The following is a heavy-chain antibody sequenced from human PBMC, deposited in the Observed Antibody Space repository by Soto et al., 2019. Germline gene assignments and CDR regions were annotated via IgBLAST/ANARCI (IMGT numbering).Heavy chain of an antibody. V-gene: IGHV1-18*01. CDR1: GYSFTDDG. D-gene: IGHD6-13*01. CDR2: VSTFHGDT. CDR3: ARDLAGTTCGRFG. J-gene: IGHJ6*02. Sequence: QPQLVQSGGEVRKPGAAVTVSCKDSGYSFTDDGISWVRRAPRQGLEWMGWVSTFHGDTNSAQQFRARLTLTSDAATTIAFLERRRLSSADAAVYYCARDLAGTTCGRFGCGRGSTVYVSS.